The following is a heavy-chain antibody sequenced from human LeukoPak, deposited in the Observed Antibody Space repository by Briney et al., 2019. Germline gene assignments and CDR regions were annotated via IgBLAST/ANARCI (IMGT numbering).Heavy chain of an antibody. CDR2: IYTSGST. CDR3: ARHHYGTGVFDY. CDR1: GGSISSYY. V-gene: IGHV4-4*09. D-gene: IGHD4-17*01. Sequence: SETLSLTCTVSGGSISSYYWSWIRQPPGKGLEWIGYIYTSGSTNYNPSLKSRVTISVDTSKNQFSLKLSSVTAADTAVYYCARHHYGTGVFDYWGQGTLVTVSP. J-gene: IGHJ4*02.